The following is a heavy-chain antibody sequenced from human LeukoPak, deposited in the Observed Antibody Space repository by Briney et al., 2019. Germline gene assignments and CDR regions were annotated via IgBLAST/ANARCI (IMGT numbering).Heavy chain of an antibody. V-gene: IGHV3-30-3*01. CDR1: GFTFSSYA. CDR2: ISYDGSNK. CDR3: ARGLLRWLHSAFDY. J-gene: IGHJ4*02. D-gene: IGHD5-12*01. Sequence: GGSLRLSCAASGFTFSSYAMHWVRQAPGKGLEWVAVISYDGSNKYYADSVKGRFTISRDNSKNTLYLQMNSLRAEDTAVYYCARGLLRWLHSAFDYWGRGTLVTVSS.